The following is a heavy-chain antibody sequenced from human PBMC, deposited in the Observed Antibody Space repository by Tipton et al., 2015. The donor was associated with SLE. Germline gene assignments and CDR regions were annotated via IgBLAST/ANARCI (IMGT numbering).Heavy chain of an antibody. J-gene: IGHJ3*02. V-gene: IGHV4-59*11. D-gene: IGHD3-10*01. CDR3: AGCGSGILDAFDI. Sequence: LRLSCTVSGGSISSHYWSWIRQPPGKGLEWIGYIYYSGSTNYNPSLKSRVTISVDTSKNQFSLKLSSVTAADTAVYYCAGCGSGILDAFDIWGQGTMVTVSS. CDR1: GGSISSHY. CDR2: IYYSGST.